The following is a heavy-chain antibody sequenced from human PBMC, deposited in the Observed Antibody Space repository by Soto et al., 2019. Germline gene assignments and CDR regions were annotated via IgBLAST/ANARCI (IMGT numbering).Heavy chain of an antibody. CDR1: GGSISSGGYY. V-gene: IGHV4-31*03. D-gene: IGHD3-22*01. Sequence: SETLSLTCTVSGGSISSGGYYWSWIRQHPGKGLEWTGYIYYSGSTYYNPSLKSRVTISVDTSKNQFSLKLSSVTAADTAVYYCAVDYYYDSSGYYYVYWGQGTLVTVSS. J-gene: IGHJ4*02. CDR3: AVDYYYDSSGYYYVY. CDR2: IYYSGST.